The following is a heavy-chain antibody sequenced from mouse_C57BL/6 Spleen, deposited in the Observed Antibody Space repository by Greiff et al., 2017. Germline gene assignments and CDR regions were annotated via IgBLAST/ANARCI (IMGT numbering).Heavy chain of an antibody. Sequence: EVMLVESGGGLVKPGGSLKLSCAASGFTFSDYGMHWVRQAPEKGLEWVAYISSGSSTTYYADTVKGRFTITRDNAKNTLFLQMTSLRSEDTAMYYCARTYYGSSRYFDVWGTGTTVTVSS. V-gene: IGHV5-17*01. J-gene: IGHJ1*03. CDR1: GFTFSDYG. CDR2: ISSGSSTT. CDR3: ARTYYGSSRYFDV. D-gene: IGHD1-1*01.